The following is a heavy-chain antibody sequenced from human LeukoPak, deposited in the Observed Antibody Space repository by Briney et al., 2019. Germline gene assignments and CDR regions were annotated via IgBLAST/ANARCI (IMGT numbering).Heavy chain of an antibody. Sequence: SETLSLTCTVSGGSISSSSYYWGWIRQPPGKGLEWIGSIYYSGSTYYHPSLESRVTISVDTSKNQFSLKLSSVTAADTAVYYCARHLSITIFGGWFDPWGQGTLVTVSS. CDR1: GGSISSSSYY. CDR2: IYYSGST. V-gene: IGHV4-39*07. J-gene: IGHJ5*02. D-gene: IGHD3-3*01. CDR3: ARHLSITIFGGWFDP.